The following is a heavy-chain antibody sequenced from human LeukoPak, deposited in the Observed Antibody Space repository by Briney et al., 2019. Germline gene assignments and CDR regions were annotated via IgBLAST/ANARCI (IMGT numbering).Heavy chain of an antibody. Sequence: GGSLRLSCAASGFTVSNNYMSWVRQAPGKGLEWVSLIYSGGATYYADSVKGRFTISRDNAKNMLYLQMNSLRAEDTAVYYCAKVRFGLVLGFFDYWGQGTLVTVSS. V-gene: IGHV3-53*01. CDR2: IYSGGAT. CDR3: AKVRFGLVLGFFDY. J-gene: IGHJ4*02. CDR1: GFTVSNNY. D-gene: IGHD6-19*01.